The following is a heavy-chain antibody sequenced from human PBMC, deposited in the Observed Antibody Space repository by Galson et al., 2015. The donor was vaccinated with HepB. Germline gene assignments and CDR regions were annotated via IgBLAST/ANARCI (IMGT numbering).Heavy chain of an antibody. CDR2: ISAYNGNT. J-gene: IGHJ5*02. CDR1: GYTFTSYG. CDR3: ARGGYSSGWFPSKTPNWFDP. D-gene: IGHD6-19*01. V-gene: IGHV1-18*01. Sequence: SVKVSCKASGYTFTSYGISWVRQAPGQGLEWMGWISAYNGNTNYAQKLQGRVTMTTDTSTSTAYMELRSLRSDDTAVYYCARGGYSSGWFPSKTPNWFDPWGQGTLVTVSS.